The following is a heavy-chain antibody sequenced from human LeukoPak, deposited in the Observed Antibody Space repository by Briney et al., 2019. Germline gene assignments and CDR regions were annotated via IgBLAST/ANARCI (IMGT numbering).Heavy chain of an antibody. CDR3: ARGRGGLGYYYYYMDV. J-gene: IGHJ6*03. CDR1: GYTFTGYY. D-gene: IGHD2-15*01. CDR2: INPNSGGT. V-gene: IGHV1-2*02. Sequence: ASVTVSCKASGYTFTGYYMHWVRQAPGQGLEWMGWINPNSGGTNYAQKFQGRVTMTRNTSISTAYMELSSLRSEDTAVYYCARGRGGLGYYYYYMDVWGKGTTVTISS.